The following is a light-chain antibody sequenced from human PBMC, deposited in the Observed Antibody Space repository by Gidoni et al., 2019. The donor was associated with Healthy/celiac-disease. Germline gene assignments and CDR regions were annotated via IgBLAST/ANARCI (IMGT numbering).Light chain of an antibody. J-gene: IGKJ3*01. V-gene: IGKV3-11*01. CDR1: QSVSSY. CDR2: DAS. Sequence: EIVLTQSPATLSLSPGERATLSCRASQSVSSYLAWYQQKPGQAPRLLIYDASKRATGIPARFSGSGSGTDFTLTISSLEPEDFAVYYCQQRSNWPPGFTFXPXTKVDIK. CDR3: QQRSNWPPGFT.